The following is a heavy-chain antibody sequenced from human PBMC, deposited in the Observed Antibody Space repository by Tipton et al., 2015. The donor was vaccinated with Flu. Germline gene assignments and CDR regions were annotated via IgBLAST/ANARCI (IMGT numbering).Heavy chain of an antibody. V-gene: IGHV4-59*08. J-gene: IGHJ4*02. CDR3: ARQSTGSRFDY. CDR1: GGSISSYY. CDR2: NYYTGST. Sequence: TLSLTCTVSGGSISSYYWSWIRQPPGERLEWIGYNYYTGSTNYNPSLKSRVTISLDTSTNQFSLNLSSVTAADTAVYYCARQSTGSRFDYWGQGTLVTVSS. D-gene: IGHD1-1*01.